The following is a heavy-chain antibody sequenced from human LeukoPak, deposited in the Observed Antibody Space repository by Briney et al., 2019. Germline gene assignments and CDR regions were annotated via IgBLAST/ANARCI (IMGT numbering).Heavy chain of an antibody. J-gene: IGHJ4*02. CDR3: ARAETYYYDSSGYYFDY. CDR1: GYTFTSYY. Sequence: ASVTVSCKASGYTFTSYYMHWVRQAPGKGLEWMGRIIPILGIANYAQKFQGRVTITADKSTSTAYMELSSLRSEDTAVYYCARAETYYYDSSGYYFDYWGQGTLVTVSS. V-gene: IGHV1-69*04. D-gene: IGHD3-22*01. CDR2: IIPILGIA.